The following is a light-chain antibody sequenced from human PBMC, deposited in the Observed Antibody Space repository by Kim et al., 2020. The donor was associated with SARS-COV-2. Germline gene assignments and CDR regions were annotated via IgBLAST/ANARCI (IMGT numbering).Light chain of an antibody. CDR3: QAWDSSTGV. CDR2: QDS. Sequence: SYELTQPPSVSVSPGQTASITCSGHKLGDKYACWYQQKPGQSPVLVIYQDSKRPSGIPERFSGSNSGNTATLTISGTRAMDEADYYCQAWDSSTGVFGTG. V-gene: IGLV3-1*01. J-gene: IGLJ1*01. CDR1: KLGDKY.